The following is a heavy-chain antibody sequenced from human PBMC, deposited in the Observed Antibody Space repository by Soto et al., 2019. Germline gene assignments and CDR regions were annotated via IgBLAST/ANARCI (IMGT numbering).Heavy chain of an antibody. CDR2: INAGNGNT. V-gene: IGHV1-3*01. J-gene: IGHJ5*02. CDR1: GYTFTSYA. Sequence: GASVRVSCKASGYTFTSYAMHWVRQAPGQRLEWMGWINAGNGNTKYSQKFQGRVTITRDTSASTAYMELSSLRSEDTAVYYCARERGRHGFDPWGQGTLVTVSS. CDR3: ARERGRHGFDP. D-gene: IGHD1-1*01.